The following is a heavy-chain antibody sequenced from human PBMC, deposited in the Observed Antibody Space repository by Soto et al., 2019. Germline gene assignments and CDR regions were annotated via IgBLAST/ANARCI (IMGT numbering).Heavy chain of an antibody. D-gene: IGHD3-10*01. J-gene: IGHJ4*02. CDR2: INHMGST. V-gene: IGHV4-34*01. CDR3: ARGRPRGYYYGAGSPSDCDY. CDR1: GGSFSGYY. Sequence: QVQLQQWGAGLLKPSETLSLTCAVYGGSFSGYYWSWIRQPPGKGLEWIGEINHMGSTNYNPSLKSRVTISVDTSKDQFSLTLSSVPAADTTVYYCARGRPRGYYYGAGSPSDCDYWGQGNLVTVCS.